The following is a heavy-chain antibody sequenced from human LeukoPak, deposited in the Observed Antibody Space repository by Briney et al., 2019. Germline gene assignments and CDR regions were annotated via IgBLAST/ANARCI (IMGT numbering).Heavy chain of an antibody. CDR3: GRELLANYSSSSVHDD. J-gene: IGHJ4*02. CDR1: GFTFSSYS. Sequence: GGSLRLSCAASGFTFSSYSMNWVRQAPGQGLEWVSSISSSSSYIYYADSVKGRFTISRDNAKNSLYLQMNSLRAEDAAVYYGGRELLANYSSSSVHDDWGQGTLVTVSS. D-gene: IGHD6-6*01. V-gene: IGHV3-21*01. CDR2: ISSSSSYI.